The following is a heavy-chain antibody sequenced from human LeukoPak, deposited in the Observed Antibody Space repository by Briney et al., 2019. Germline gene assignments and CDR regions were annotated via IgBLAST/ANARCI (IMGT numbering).Heavy chain of an antibody. CDR1: GFTFSSYA. CDR3: AKGPGGYYYDSSGYSNHWYFDL. J-gene: IGHJ2*01. D-gene: IGHD3-22*01. V-gene: IGHV3-23*01. Sequence: GGSLRLSCAASGFTFSSYAMSWVRQAPGKGLEWVSAISGSGGSTYYADSVKGRFTISRDNSKNTLYLQMNSLRAEDTAVYYCAKGPGGYYYDSSGYSNHWYFDLWGRGTLVTVSS. CDR2: ISGSGGST.